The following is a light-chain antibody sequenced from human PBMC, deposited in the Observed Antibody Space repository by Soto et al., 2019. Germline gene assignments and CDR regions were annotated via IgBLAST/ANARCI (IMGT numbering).Light chain of an antibody. Sequence: QSALNQPPSVSGSPGQSVTISCTGTSSDVGSYNRVSWYQQPPGTAPKLMIYEVSYRPSGVSDRFSGSKSGNTASLTISGLQAEDEADYYCSSYTSSGTYVFGTGTKVTVL. V-gene: IGLV2-18*02. J-gene: IGLJ1*01. CDR1: SSDVGSYNR. CDR2: EVS. CDR3: SSYTSSGTYV.